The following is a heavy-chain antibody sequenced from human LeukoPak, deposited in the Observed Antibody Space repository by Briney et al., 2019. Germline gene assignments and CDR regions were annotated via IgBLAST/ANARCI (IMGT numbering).Heavy chain of an antibody. CDR3: ARCSRDGYNWVY. CDR2: INPNSGGT. Sequence: ASVKVSCKASGYTFTGYYMHWVRQAPGQGLEWMGWINPNSGGTNYAQKFQGRVIMTRDTSISTAYMELRRLRSDDTAVYYCARCSRDGYNWVYWGQGTLVTVSS. CDR1: GYTFTGYY. V-gene: IGHV1-2*02. J-gene: IGHJ4*02. D-gene: IGHD5-24*01.